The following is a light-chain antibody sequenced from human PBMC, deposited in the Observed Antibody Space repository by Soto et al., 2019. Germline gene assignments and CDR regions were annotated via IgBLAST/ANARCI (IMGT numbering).Light chain of an antibody. V-gene: IGKV1-5*01. J-gene: IGKJ1*01. Sequence: DIHMTQSPSTLSASVGDRVTITCRASHYISFYLAWYQQKAGKAPKVLIFDASSLKSGVPSRFSGSGSGTEFTLTISSLQPDDFATYYCQQYSTYSTWTFGKGTLVEIK. CDR2: DAS. CDR1: HYISFY. CDR3: QQYSTYSTWT.